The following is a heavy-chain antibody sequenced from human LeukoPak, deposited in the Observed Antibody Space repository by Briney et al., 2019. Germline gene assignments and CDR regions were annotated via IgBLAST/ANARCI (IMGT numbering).Heavy chain of an antibody. CDR1: AFTFSSFW. CDR3: ARDIRYFDWLPLLGGDYYYYYMDV. D-gene: IGHD3-9*01. Sequence: GGSLRLAWAVSAFTFSSFWMSWVRQAPGKVREWVANIKQEGSEKYYVDSVEGRFNNSRDNDKNSLYLQMNSLSAEDTAVYYCARDIRYFDWLPLLGGDYYYYYMDVWGKGTTVTISS. CDR2: IKQEGSEK. V-gene: IGHV3-7*01. J-gene: IGHJ6*03.